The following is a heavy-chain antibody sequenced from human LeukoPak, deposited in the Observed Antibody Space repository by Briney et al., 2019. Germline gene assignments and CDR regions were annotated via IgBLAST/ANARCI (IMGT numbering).Heavy chain of an antibody. CDR3: GRERGFGNLTLDV. J-gene: IGHJ6*03. CDR2: IHYSGGT. Sequence: SETLSLTCAVSGYSLSSGYYWGWIRQSPGKGLEWLGSIHYSGGTYYNPSLEGRVTISEDTSKNHLSLRLSSVTAADTAVYYCGRERGFGNLTLDVGEKGTTFTVS. CDR1: GYSLSSGYY. D-gene: IGHD3-10*01. V-gene: IGHV4-38-2*01.